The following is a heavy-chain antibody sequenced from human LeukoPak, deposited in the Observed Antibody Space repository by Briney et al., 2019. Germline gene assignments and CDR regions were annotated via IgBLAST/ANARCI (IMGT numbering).Heavy chain of an antibody. Sequence: PGGSLRLSCAASGFTFSSYWMTWVRPAPGKGLERVANIKQDGSEKYYVDSVKGRFTISRDNAKNSVYLRMNSLRAEDTAVYYCARDTRWGGEDFGFWGQGTLVTVSS. V-gene: IGHV3-7*04. CDR2: IKQDGSEK. D-gene: IGHD2-2*01. CDR1: GFTFSSYW. CDR3: ARDTRWGGEDFGF. J-gene: IGHJ4*02.